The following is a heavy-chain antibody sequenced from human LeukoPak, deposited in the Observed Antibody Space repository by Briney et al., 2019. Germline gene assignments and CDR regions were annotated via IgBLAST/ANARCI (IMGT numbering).Heavy chain of an antibody. D-gene: IGHD3-10*01. CDR2: ISGSGGST. Sequence: GGSLRLSCAASGFTFSSYGMSWVRQAPGKGLEWVSAISGSGGSTDYADSVKGRFTISRDNSKNTLYLQMNSLRAEDTAVYYCAKVPQLLWFGELWDYWGQGTLVTVSS. CDR1: GFTFSSYG. CDR3: AKVPQLLWFGELWDY. J-gene: IGHJ4*02. V-gene: IGHV3-23*01.